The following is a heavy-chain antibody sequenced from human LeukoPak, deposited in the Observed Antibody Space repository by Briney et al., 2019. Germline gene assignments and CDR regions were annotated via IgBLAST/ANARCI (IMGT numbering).Heavy chain of an antibody. D-gene: IGHD1-7*01. CDR2: IYYSGST. V-gene: IGHV4-30-4*01. J-gene: IGHJ5*02. CDR1: GGSISSGDYY. CDR3: AGIGTTGGEVDP. Sequence: MTSETLSLTCTVSGGSISSGDYYWSWIRQPPGKGLEWIGYIYYSGSTYYNPSLKSRVTISVDTSKNQFSLKLSSVTAADTAVYYCAGIGTTGGEVDPWGQGTLVTVSS.